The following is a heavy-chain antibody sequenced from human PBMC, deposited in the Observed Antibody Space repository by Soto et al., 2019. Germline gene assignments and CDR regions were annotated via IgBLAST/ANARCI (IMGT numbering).Heavy chain of an antibody. D-gene: IGHD6-19*01. V-gene: IGHV3-11*01. CDR1: GFTFSDYY. CDR2: ISSSGSTI. CDR3: ARDSTHLYSSGWYPRLGY. J-gene: IGHJ4*02. Sequence: GGSLRLSCAASGFTFSDYYMSWIRQAPGKGLEWVSYISSSGSTIYYADSVKGRFTISRDNAKNSLYLQMNSLRAEDTAVYYCARDSTHLYSSGWYPRLGYWGQGTLVTVSS.